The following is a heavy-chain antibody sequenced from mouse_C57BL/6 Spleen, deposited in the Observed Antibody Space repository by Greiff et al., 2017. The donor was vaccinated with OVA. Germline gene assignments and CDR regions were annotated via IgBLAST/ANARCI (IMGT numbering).Heavy chain of an antibody. D-gene: IGHD2-5*01. CDR3: ARGGYSNAMDY. Sequence: EVQLVESGGGLVKPGGSLKLSCAASGFTFSSYAMSWVRQTPEKSLEWVATISDGGSYTYYPDNVKGRFTISRDNAKNNLYLQMSHLKSEDTAMYYCARGGYSNAMDYWGQGTSVTVSS. CDR1: GFTFSSYA. V-gene: IGHV5-4*01. CDR2: ISDGGSYT. J-gene: IGHJ4*01.